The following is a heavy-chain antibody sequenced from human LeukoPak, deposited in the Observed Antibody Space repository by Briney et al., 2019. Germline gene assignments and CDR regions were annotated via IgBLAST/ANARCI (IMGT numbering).Heavy chain of an antibody. Sequence: GGSLRLSCAASGFTFSSYSMNWVRQAPGKGLEWVSYISGSSSTIYYADSVKGRFTISKDNAKNSLYLQMNSLRAEDTAVYYCARGGYYFDYWGQGTLVTVSS. D-gene: IGHD3-16*01. CDR2: ISGSSSTI. CDR3: ARGGYYFDY. CDR1: GFTFSSYS. V-gene: IGHV3-48*01. J-gene: IGHJ4*02.